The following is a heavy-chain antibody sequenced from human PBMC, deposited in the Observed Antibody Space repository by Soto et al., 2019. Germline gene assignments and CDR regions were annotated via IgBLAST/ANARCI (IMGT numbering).Heavy chain of an antibody. CDR3: VKPPGVGATSMYYFDY. Sequence: PGGSLRLSCAASGFTFSSYSMNWVRQAPGKGLEWVSSISSNGGSTYYADSVKGRFTISRDNSKNTLYLQMSSLRAEDTAVYYCVKPPGVGATSMYYFDYWGQGTLVTVSS. CDR1: GFTFSSYS. D-gene: IGHD1-26*01. V-gene: IGHV3-64D*08. J-gene: IGHJ4*02. CDR2: ISSNGGST.